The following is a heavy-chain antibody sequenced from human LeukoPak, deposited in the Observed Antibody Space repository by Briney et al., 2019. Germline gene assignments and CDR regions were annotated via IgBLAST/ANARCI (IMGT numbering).Heavy chain of an antibody. CDR2: IWYDGSNK. Sequence: GKSLTLSCAASGFTFSTYGMHWVRQAPGKGLEWVAVIWYDGSNKYYADSVKGRFTISRDNSKNTLYLQMNSLRAEDTAVYYCARLLFDYGGNSAFDYWGQGTLVTVSS. V-gene: IGHV3-33*01. CDR1: GFTFSTYG. CDR3: ARLLFDYGGNSAFDY. D-gene: IGHD4-23*01. J-gene: IGHJ4*02.